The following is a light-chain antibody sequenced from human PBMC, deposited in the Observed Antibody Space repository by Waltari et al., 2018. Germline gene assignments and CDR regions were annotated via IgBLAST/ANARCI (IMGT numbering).Light chain of an antibody. Sequence: DIKMTQSPSSLSASIRDTVTITCRASQSVGPFLNWYQQKPGEAPNLLIYKTSHLQGGVSSRFSGSGSGTEFTLTIDNLQPEDFATYYCQQSDGIPFTFGPGT. CDR2: KTS. CDR3: QQSDGIPFT. CDR1: QSVGPF. V-gene: IGKV1-39*01. J-gene: IGKJ2*01.